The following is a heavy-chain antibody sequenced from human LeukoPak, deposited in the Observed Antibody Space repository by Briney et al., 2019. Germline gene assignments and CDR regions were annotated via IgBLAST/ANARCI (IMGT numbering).Heavy chain of an antibody. CDR1: GDSISSSY. Sequence: PSETLSLTCTVSGDSISSSYWSWIRQPPGKGLEWIGYISCSGSTSSNPSLRNRVTISVDTSKNQFSLRLTSVTAADTAMYYCARGGQLNWFDPWGQGTLVTVSS. J-gene: IGHJ5*02. V-gene: IGHV4-59*01. CDR3: ARGGQLNWFDP. CDR2: ISCSGST. D-gene: IGHD5-18*01.